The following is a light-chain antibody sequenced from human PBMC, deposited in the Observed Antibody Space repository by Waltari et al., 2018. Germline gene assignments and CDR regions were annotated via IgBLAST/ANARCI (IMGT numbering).Light chain of an antibody. Sequence: DIVMTQSPLSLPVTPGEPASISCRSSQSLLHSNGYNYLDWYLQKPGQSPQLLIYLGSNRASGVPDRFSGSGSGIDFTLKISRVEAEDVGVYYCMQALQTPLTFGGGTKVEIK. V-gene: IGKV2-28*01. CDR3: MQALQTPLT. CDR1: QSLLHSNGYNY. J-gene: IGKJ4*01. CDR2: LGS.